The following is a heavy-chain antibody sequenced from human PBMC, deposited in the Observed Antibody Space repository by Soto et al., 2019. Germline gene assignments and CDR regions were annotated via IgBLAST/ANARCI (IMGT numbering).Heavy chain of an antibody. CDR2: VNYSGST. Sequence: SETLSLTCTVSGGSISSGAYYWTWIRQPPGKGLGWIGYVNYSGSTYYNPSLESRVTISADTSKNQFSLKLTSVTAADAAVYYCARARYGGTSLFDYWGQRTVITVS. CDR3: ARARYGGTSLFDY. D-gene: IGHD2-15*01. J-gene: IGHJ4*01. V-gene: IGHV4-30-4*01. CDR1: GGSISSGAYY.